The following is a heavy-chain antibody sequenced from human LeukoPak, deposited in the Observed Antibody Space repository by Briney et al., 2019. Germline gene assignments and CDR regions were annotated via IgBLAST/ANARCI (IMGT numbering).Heavy chain of an antibody. CDR3: ARGPGIDVAGVFDY. Sequence: ASVKVSCKASGYTFTSYGINWVRQAPGQGLEWMGWISGYNGHSKYVQKMQGRVTMTTDTSTNTAYMELRSLRSGNTAVYYCARGPGIDVAGVFDYWGQGSLVTVSS. V-gene: IGHV1-18*04. CDR2: ISGYNGHS. CDR1: GYTFTSYG. J-gene: IGHJ4*02. D-gene: IGHD6-19*01.